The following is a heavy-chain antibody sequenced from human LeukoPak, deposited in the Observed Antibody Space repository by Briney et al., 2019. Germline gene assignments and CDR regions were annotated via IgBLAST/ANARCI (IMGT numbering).Heavy chain of an antibody. CDR3: AKGGKWDVTPFDY. V-gene: IGHV3-23*01. CDR1: GFTFSSYS. CDR2: ISGGGGST. J-gene: IGHJ4*02. Sequence: GGSLRLSCAASGFTFSSYSMNWVRQAPGKGLEWVSTISGGGGSTYYADSVKGRFTISSDNSKNTLYLQVNSLRAEDTAVYYCAKGGKWDVTPFDYWGQGTLVTVSS. D-gene: IGHD1-26*01.